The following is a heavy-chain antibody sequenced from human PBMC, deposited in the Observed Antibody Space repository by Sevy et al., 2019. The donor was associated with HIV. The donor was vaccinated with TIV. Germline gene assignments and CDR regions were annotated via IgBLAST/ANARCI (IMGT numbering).Heavy chain of an antibody. CDR1: GGSITTTDYY. CDR3: ARGVGGPGVMSTFGGVKYAFDC. CDR2: IHLSGNT. J-gene: IGHJ3*01. D-gene: IGHD3-16*01. Sequence: SETLSLTCTVSGGSITTTDYYWSWIRQSPTKGLEWIGYIHLSGNTYYNPSLRSRLSMSVDASRHRFSLNLRSVTAADTLVLDCARGVGGPGVMSTFGGVKYAFDCWGQGRMVTVSS. V-gene: IGHV4-30-4*01.